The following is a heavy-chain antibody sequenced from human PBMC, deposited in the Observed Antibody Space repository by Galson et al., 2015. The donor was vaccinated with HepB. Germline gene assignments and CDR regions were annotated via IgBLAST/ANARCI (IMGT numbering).Heavy chain of an antibody. CDR1: GYTLTELS. V-gene: IGHV1-24*01. CDR2: SDPEDGET. Sequence: SVKVSCKVSGYTLTELSMHWVRQAPGKGLEWMGGSDPEDGETIYAQKFQGRVTMTEDTSTDTAYMELSSLRSEDTAVYYCATPTRITIFGVVRWPHAFDIWGQGTMVTVSS. J-gene: IGHJ3*02. D-gene: IGHD3-3*01. CDR3: ATPTRITIFGVVRWPHAFDI.